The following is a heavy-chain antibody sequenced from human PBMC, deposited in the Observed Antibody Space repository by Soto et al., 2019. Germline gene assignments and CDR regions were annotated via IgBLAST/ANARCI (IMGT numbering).Heavy chain of an antibody. J-gene: IGHJ3*02. D-gene: IGHD3-10*01. Sequence: EVHLLESGGDLVQPGGSLRLSCAPSGFPFNNYAMTWVRHGPGKGLEWVSGISGSGGSTYYADSVKGRFTISRDSSKNTLYLQMNSLTSEDTAVYYCARLTGSRLARGSVSLDIWGQGTMVTVSS. V-gene: IGHV3-23*01. CDR3: ARLTGSRLARGSVSLDI. CDR1: GFPFNNYA. CDR2: ISGSGGST.